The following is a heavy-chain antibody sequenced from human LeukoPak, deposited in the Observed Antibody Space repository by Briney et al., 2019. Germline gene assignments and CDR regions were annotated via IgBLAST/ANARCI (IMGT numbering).Heavy chain of an antibody. CDR3: ARVEVVVTDMIDY. D-gene: IGHD2-21*02. V-gene: IGHV4-39*07. Sequence: SETLSLTCTVSGGSITRSTFYWGWIRQPPGKGREWIGTIYYTGSAYYNPALKSRVIISVDTSKNKFSLKLRSVTAADTAVYYCARVEVVVTDMIDYWGQGTLVTVSS. CDR1: GGSITRSTFY. J-gene: IGHJ4*02. CDR2: IYYTGSA.